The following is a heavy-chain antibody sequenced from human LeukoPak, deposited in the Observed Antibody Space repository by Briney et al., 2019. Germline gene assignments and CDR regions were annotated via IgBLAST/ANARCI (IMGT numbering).Heavy chain of an antibody. J-gene: IGHJ6*02. CDR1: GFTFSSYC. CDR2: IKQDGSEK. D-gene: IGHD5-18*01. Sequence: GGSVRLSCAASGFTFSSYCMSWVRQAPGKGLEWVANIKQDGSEKYYVDSVKGRFTISRDNAKNSLYLQMNSLRAEDTAVYYCARDNVDTAAHYYYYGMDVWGQGTTVTVSS. V-gene: IGHV3-7*01. CDR3: ARDNVDTAAHYYYYGMDV.